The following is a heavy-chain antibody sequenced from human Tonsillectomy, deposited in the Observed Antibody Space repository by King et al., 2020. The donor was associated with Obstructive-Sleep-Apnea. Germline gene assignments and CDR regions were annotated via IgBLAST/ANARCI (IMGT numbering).Heavy chain of an antibody. CDR2: ISSSGSDI. D-gene: IGHD3-16*01. CDR1: GFIFSRYS. CDR3: ARELNWAFDY. Sequence: VQLVESGGGFVQPGGSLRLSCVTSGFIFSRYSMNWFRQAPGKGLEWISYISSSGSDIYYKASVKGRFIISRDNADSSLFLQMNSLRDEDAAVYYCARELNWAFDYWGQGTLVTVPS. V-gene: IGHV3-48*02. J-gene: IGHJ4*02.